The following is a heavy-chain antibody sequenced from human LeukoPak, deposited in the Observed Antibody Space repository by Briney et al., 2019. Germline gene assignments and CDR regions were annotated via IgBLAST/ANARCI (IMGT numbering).Heavy chain of an antibody. CDR3: AKGRGTTVTAAANY. V-gene: IGHV3-23*01. CDR1: GFTFNSYA. J-gene: IGHJ4*02. Sequence: GGSLRLSCAASGFTFNSYAMSWVRQAPGKGLEWVSAISSSGGSTYYADSVKGRFTVSRDNSKNTLFLQFNSLRADDTAVYYCAKGRGTTVTAAANYWGQGTLVTVSS. D-gene: IGHD4-17*01. CDR2: ISSSGGST.